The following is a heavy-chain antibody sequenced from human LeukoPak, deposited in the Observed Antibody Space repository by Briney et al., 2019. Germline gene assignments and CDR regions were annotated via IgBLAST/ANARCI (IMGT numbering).Heavy chain of an antibody. CDR3: VREESESYPFDS. V-gene: IGHV3-48*01. Sequence: GGSLRLSCAASGFTLSSYAMSWVRQAPGKGPEWISYISSISRVIYYADSVKGRFTISRDNAKNSLSLQMNSLRAEDTAVYHCVREESESYPFDSWGQGTLVIVSS. CDR1: GFTLSSYA. D-gene: IGHD1-26*01. J-gene: IGHJ4*02. CDR2: ISSISRVI.